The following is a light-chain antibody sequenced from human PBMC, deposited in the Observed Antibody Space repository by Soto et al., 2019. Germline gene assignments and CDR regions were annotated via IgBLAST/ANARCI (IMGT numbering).Light chain of an antibody. CDR3: QQYGSSPPFT. V-gene: IGKV3-20*01. J-gene: IGKJ2*01. Sequence: EIVLTQSPGTLSLSLGERATLSSRPSQSVCSNYLAWYQQKPGQAPRLLIYGASNRATGIPDRFSGSGSGTGFTLTISRLEPEDFAVYFCQQYGSSPPFTFGQGTKVEIK. CDR2: GAS. CDR1: QSVCSNY.